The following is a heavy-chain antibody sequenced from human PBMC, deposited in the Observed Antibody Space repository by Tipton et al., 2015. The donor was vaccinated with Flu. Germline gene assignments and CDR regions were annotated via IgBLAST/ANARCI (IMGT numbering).Heavy chain of an antibody. V-gene: IGHV3-9*01. D-gene: IGHD3-3*01. CDR2: ISWNSGSI. CDR3: AKGGPDFWSGYIDY. J-gene: IGHJ4*02. Sequence: SLRLSCAASGFTFDDYAMHWVRQAPGKGLEWVSGISWNSGSIDYADSVKGRFTISRDNAKNSLYLQMNSLRAEDTALYYCAKGGPDFWSGYIDYWGQGTLVTVSS. CDR1: GFTFDDYA.